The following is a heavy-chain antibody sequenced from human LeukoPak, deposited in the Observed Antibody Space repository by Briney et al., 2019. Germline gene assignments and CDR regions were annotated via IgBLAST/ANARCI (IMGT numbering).Heavy chain of an antibody. CDR1: GFSFSSYA. D-gene: IGHD2-2*01. CDR2: ISGTGGRT. Sequence: GGSLRLSCAASGFSFSSYAMSWVRQAPGKGLEWVSIISGTGGRTYYADSVKGRFTISRDNSKNTLYLQMNSLRAEDTAVYYCAKDVDRYCSSTSCSKGFDFWGQGTLVTVSS. CDR3: AKDVDRYCSSTSCSKGFDF. J-gene: IGHJ4*02. V-gene: IGHV3-23*01.